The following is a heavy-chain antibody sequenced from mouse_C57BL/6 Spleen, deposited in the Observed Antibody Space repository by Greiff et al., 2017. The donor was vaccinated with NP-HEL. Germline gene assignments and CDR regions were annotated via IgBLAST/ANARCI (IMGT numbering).Heavy chain of an antibody. CDR3: ASALRPYAMDY. CDR2: IDPNSGGT. Sequence: QVQLQQSGAELVKPGASVKLSCKASGYTFTSYWMHWVKQRPGRGLEWIGRIDPNSGGTKYNEKFKSKATLTVDKHSSTAYMQLSSLTSEDSAVYYCASALRPYAMDYWGQGTSVTVSS. CDR1: GYTFTSYW. V-gene: IGHV1-72*01. D-gene: IGHD3-2*02. J-gene: IGHJ4*01.